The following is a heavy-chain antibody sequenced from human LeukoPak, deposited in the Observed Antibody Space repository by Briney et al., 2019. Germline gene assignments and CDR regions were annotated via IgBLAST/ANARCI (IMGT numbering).Heavy chain of an antibody. CDR3: AIDVGELLTY. Sequence: GASVKVSCKTSGYSFTDYYMHWVRQAPGQGLEWMGGVDPEDGEIIYAQKFQGRVTMTEDTSTDTAYMELSSLRSEDTAVYYCAIDVGELLTYWGQGTLVTVSS. CDR2: VDPEDGEI. J-gene: IGHJ4*02. D-gene: IGHD1-26*01. V-gene: IGHV1-24*01. CDR1: GYSFTDYY.